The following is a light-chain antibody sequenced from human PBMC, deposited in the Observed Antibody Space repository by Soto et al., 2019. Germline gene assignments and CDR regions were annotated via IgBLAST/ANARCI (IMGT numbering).Light chain of an antibody. Sequence: EIVMTQSPATLSVSPGDRATLSCRASQSVSNNLAWYQQKPGQAPRLLIYGASTRATGIPARFSDSGSGTEFTPTISSLQSEDFAVYYCKQYNDWPYTFGQGTKLEIK. J-gene: IGKJ2*01. CDR1: QSVSNN. CDR2: GAS. CDR3: KQYNDWPYT. V-gene: IGKV3-15*01.